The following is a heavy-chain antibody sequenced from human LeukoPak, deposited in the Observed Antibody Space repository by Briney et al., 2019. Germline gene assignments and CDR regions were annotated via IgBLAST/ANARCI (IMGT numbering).Heavy chain of an antibody. CDR3: ARGWQEARWIQLWLRGGYYFDY. CDR1: GYTFTSYD. Sequence: ASVKVSCKASGYTFTSYDINWVRQATGQGLEWMGWMNPNSGNTGYAQKFQGRVTMTRNTSISTAYMELSSLRSEDTAVYYCARGWQEARWIQLWLRGGYYFDYWGQGTLVTVSS. V-gene: IGHV1-8*01. J-gene: IGHJ4*02. D-gene: IGHD5-18*01. CDR2: MNPNSGNT.